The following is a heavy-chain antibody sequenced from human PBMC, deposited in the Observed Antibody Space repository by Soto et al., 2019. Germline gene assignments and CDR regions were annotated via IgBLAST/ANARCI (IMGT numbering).Heavy chain of an antibody. CDR3: EREPWTVGAL. J-gene: IGHJ3*01. CDR1: VYTFTSYV. CDR2: ISAYNGNT. V-gene: IGHV1-18*01. Sequence: QVQLVQSGAEVKKPGASVKVSCKASVYTFTSYVISWVRQAPGQGLEWMGWISAYNGNTNDAQKLQGRVTMNTDTSTRTAYMELRSLRSDDTAVYYCEREPWTVGALWGQGTTVTVSS. D-gene: IGHD1-1*01.